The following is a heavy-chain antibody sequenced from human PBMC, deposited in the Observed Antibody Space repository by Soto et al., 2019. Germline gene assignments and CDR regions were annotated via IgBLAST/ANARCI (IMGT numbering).Heavy chain of an antibody. Sequence: QVQLQESGPGLVKPSETLSLTCTVSGGSISSYYWSWIRQPPGKGLEWIGYIYYSGSTNYNPSLKSRVTISVDTSKNQFSLKLSSVTAADTAVYYCARESTMIVVKDAFDIWGQGTMVTVSS. V-gene: IGHV4-59*01. J-gene: IGHJ3*02. CDR3: ARESTMIVVKDAFDI. CDR1: GGSISSYY. D-gene: IGHD3-22*01. CDR2: IYYSGST.